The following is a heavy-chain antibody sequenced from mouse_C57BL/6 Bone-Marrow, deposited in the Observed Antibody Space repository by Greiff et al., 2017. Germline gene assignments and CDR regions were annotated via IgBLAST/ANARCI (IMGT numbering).Heavy chain of an antibody. CDR1: GYTFTDYY. CDR3: ARSAYGNYY. V-gene: IGHV1-26*01. Sequence: EVQLQQSGPELVKPGASVKISCKASGYTFTDYYMNWVKQSHGKSLEWIGDINPNNGGTSYNQKFKGKATLTVDKSSSTAYMELRSLTSEDSAVYYCARSAYGNYYWGQGTTLTVSS. CDR2: INPNNGGT. J-gene: IGHJ2*01. D-gene: IGHD2-1*01.